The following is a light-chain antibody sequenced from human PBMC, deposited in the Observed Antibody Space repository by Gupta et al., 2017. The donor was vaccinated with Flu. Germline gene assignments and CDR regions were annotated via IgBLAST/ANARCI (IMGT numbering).Light chain of an antibody. J-gene: IGLJ1*01. CDR2: ENN. Sequence: SVLTQPPSVSAAPGKRVTITCTGSSPNIGVNNVSWYQQITGTPPKLLIYENNKRRSARPHRFSGSNSGASATLGITGRQNGDEAAYYCGPWDHRRNNGRVFGTGTKVTVL. V-gene: IGLV1-51*02. CDR1: SPNIGVNN. CDR3: GPWDHRRNNGRV.